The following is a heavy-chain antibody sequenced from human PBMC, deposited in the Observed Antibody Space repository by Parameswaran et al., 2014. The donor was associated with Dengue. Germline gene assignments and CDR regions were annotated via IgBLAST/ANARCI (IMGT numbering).Heavy chain of an antibody. CDR3: AKTIIVGAIENYYYGMDV. D-gene: IGHD1-26*01. V-gene: IGHV3-74*01. Sequence: WIRQPPGKGLVWVSRINSDGSSTSYADSVKGRFTISRDNAKNTLYLQMNSLRAEDTAVYYCAKTIIVGAIENYYYGMDVWGQGTTVTVSS. CDR2: INSDGSST. J-gene: IGHJ6*02.